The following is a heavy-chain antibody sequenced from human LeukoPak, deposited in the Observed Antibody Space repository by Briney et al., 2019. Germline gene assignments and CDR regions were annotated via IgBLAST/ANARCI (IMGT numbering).Heavy chain of an antibody. CDR2: IYSRGGT. D-gene: IGHD3-22*01. CDR3: ARKTDSSGSGDY. Sequence: GGSLRHSCAASGFTVSSNFMSWVRQAPGKGLECVSVIYSRGGTYYADSVQGRFTIFRDASKNMLFLQMNSLRADDTAVYYCARKTDSSGSGDYWGQGTLVTVSS. J-gene: IGHJ4*02. V-gene: IGHV3-53*01. CDR1: GFTVSSNF.